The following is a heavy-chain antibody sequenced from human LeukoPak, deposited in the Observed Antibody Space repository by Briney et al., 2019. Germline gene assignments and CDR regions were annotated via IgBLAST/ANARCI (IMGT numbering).Heavy chain of an antibody. CDR2: IYYSGST. Sequence: PSETLSLTCTVSGGSISSYYWSWIRQPPGKGLEWIGYIYYSGSTNYNPSLKSRVTISVDTSKNQFSLKLSSVAAADTAVYYCARDRSNPYYDFWSGQGWFDPWSQGTLVTVSS. CDR1: GGSISSYY. D-gene: IGHD3-3*01. CDR3: ARDRSNPYYDFWSGQGWFDP. J-gene: IGHJ5*02. V-gene: IGHV4-59*01.